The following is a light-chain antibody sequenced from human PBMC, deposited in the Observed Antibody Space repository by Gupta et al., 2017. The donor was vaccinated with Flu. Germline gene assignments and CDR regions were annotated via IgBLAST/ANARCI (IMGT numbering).Light chain of an antibody. CDR1: SLRIFY. V-gene: IGLV3-19*01. CDR2: GKN. J-gene: IGLJ3*02. CDR3: ASRDSSNRGV. Sequence: SSALPQDPGVSVALGQTVRISCQGDSLRIFYASWYQQKPGQAPLLVFYGKNSRPSGIPDRFSGSSSGNTASVTITGAQEEEEADYYCASRDSSNRGVFAGGTKLTVL.